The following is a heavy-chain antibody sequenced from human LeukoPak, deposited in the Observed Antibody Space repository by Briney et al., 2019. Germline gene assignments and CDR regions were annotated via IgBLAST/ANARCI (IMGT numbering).Heavy chain of an antibody. J-gene: IGHJ6*02. CDR1: GGTFSSYA. CDR3: ALGGVGATTSPYYYGMDV. CDR2: IIPIFGTA. Sequence: SVKVSCKASGGTFSSYAISWVRQAPGQGLEWMGGIIPIFGTANYAQKFQGRVTITADESTSTAYMELISLRSEDTAVYYCALGGVGATTSPYYYGMDVWGQGTTVTVSS. D-gene: IGHD1-26*01. V-gene: IGHV1-69*13.